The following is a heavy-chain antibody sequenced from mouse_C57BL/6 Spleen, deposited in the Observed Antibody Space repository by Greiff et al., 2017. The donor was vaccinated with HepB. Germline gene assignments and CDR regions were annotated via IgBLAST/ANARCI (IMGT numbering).Heavy chain of an antibody. CDR2: IDPSDSYT. Sequence: VQLQQPGAELVKPGASVKLSCKASGYTFTSYWMQWVKQRPGQGLEWIGEIDPSDSYTNYNPKFKGKATLTVDTSSSTAYMQLSSLASEDSAVYYCARYDSSWFAYWGQGTLVTVSA. CDR3: ARYDSSWFAY. CDR1: GYTFTSYW. J-gene: IGHJ3*01. V-gene: IGHV1-50*01. D-gene: IGHD2-4*01.